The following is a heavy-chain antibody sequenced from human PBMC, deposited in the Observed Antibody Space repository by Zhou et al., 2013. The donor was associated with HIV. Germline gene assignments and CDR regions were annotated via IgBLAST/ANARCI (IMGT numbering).Heavy chain of an antibody. CDR1: GYSISSGYY. Sequence: QVQLQESGPGLVKPSETLSLTCAVSGYSISSGYYWGWIRQPPGKGLEWIGSIYHSGSTYYNPSLKSRVTISVDTSKNQFSLKLSSVTAADTAVYYCARESPLDVWGQGTTVTVSS. CDR2: IYHSGST. CDR3: ARESPLDV. V-gene: IGHV4-38-2*02. J-gene: IGHJ6*02.